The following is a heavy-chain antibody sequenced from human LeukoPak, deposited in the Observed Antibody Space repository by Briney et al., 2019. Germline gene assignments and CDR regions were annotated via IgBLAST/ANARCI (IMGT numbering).Heavy chain of an antibody. CDR3: ARAADLWSGYYGGGYYYYYYYMDV. Sequence: GGSLTLSCAASGFTFNNYAMSWVRQAPGKGLEWVANIKQDGSEKYYVDSVKGRFTISRDNAKNSLYLQMNSLRAEDTAVYYCARAADLWSGYYGGGYYYYYYYMDVWGKGTTVTVSS. J-gene: IGHJ6*03. CDR2: IKQDGSEK. CDR1: GFTFNNYA. V-gene: IGHV3-7*01. D-gene: IGHD3-3*01.